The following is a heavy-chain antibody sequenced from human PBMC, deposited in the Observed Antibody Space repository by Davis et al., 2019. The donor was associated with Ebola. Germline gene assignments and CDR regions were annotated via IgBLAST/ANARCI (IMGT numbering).Heavy chain of an antibody. CDR2: VHYSGST. D-gene: IGHD2-21*02. J-gene: IGHJ5*02. CDR3: ARDHCGGGCFSGNWFDP. CDR1: GGSISTYY. Sequence: SETLSLTCTVSGGSISTYYWSWIRQSPGKGMEWIGYVHYSGSTNYNPSLMRRVTILVDTSKNQFSLKLTSVTAADTAVYYCARDHCGGGCFSGNWFDPWGQGTLVTVSS. V-gene: IGHV4-59*01.